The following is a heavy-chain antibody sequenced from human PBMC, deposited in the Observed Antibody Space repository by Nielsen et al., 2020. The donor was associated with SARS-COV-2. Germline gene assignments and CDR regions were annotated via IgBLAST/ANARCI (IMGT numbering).Heavy chain of an antibody. J-gene: IGHJ2*01. CDR1: GYTFTSYY. CDR2: INPSGGST. Sequence: ASVKVSCKASGYTFTSYYMHWVRQAPGQGLEWMGIINPSGGSTSYAQKFQGRITMTRDTSISTAYMELSRLRSDDTAVYYCARERYYDSSGYNAVYFDLWGRGTLVTVSS. D-gene: IGHD3-22*01. CDR3: ARERYYDSSGYNAVYFDL. V-gene: IGHV1-46*01.